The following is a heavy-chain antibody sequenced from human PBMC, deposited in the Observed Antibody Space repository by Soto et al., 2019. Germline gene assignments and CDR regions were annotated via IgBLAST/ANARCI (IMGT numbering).Heavy chain of an antibody. V-gene: IGHV1-18*01. Sequence: GASVKVSCKASGYTFTSYGISWVRQAPGQGLEWMGWISAYNGNTNYAQKLQGRVTMTTDTSTSTAYMELRSLRSDDTAVYYFASTRNLAYCGGDCGWFDPWGQGTLVTVSS. CDR2: ISAYNGNT. CDR3: ASTRNLAYCGGDCGWFDP. D-gene: IGHD2-21*02. J-gene: IGHJ5*02. CDR1: GYTFTSYG.